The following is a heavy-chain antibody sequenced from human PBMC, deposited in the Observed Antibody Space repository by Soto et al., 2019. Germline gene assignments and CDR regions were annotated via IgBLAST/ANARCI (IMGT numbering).Heavy chain of an antibody. V-gene: IGHV3-30*18. CDR1: GFTFSSYG. CDR2: ISYDGSNK. J-gene: IGHJ6*02. CDR3: AKFAGSTPPYYYYGMDV. Sequence: PGGSLRLSCAASGFTFSSYGMHWVRQAPGKGLEWVAVISYDGSNKYYADSVKGRFTISRDNSKNTLYLQMNSLRAEDTAVYYCAKFAGSTPPYYYYGMDVWGQGTTVTVS.